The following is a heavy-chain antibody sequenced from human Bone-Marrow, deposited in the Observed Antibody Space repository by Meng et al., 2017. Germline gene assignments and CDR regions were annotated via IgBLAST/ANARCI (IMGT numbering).Heavy chain of an antibody. Sequence: GESLKISCAASGFTFDDYAMHWVRQAPGKGLEWVSAISGSGDGTYYADSVKGRLTISRDNSKNTLYLEMNSLRAEDTAVYYCAKDGLGGHYGSGSYVHYGMDVWAQGTTDTVTS. CDR1: GFTFDDYA. V-gene: IGHV3-23*01. CDR3: AKDGLGGHYGSGSYVHYGMDV. CDR2: ISGSGDGT. J-gene: IGHJ6*02. D-gene: IGHD3-10*01.